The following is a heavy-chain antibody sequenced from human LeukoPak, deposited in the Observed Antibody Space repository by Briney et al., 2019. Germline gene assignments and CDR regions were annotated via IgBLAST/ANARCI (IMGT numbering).Heavy chain of an antibody. CDR2: INHSGST. V-gene: IGHV4-34*01. Sequence: PSETLSLTCAVYGGSFSGYYWSWIRQPPGKGLEWIGKINHSGSTNYNPSLKSRVTISVDTSKNQFSLKLSSVTAADTAVYYCARHGYGSGSYGNWFDPWGQGTLVTVSS. CDR1: GGSFSGYY. D-gene: IGHD3-10*01. J-gene: IGHJ5*02. CDR3: ARHGYGSGSYGNWFDP.